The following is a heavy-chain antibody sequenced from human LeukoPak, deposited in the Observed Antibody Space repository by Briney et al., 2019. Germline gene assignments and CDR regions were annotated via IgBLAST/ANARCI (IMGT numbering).Heavy chain of an antibody. CDR2: IYYSGST. CDR1: GGSISNSSSY. Sequence: PSETLSLTCTVSGGSISNSSSYWGWIRQPPGKGLEWIGSIYYSGSTYYNPSLESRVTISVDTSKNQFSLKLSSVTAADTAVYYCARHSPVGIFYFDYWGQGTLVTVSS. CDR3: ARHSPVGIFYFDY. J-gene: IGHJ4*02. D-gene: IGHD1-26*01. V-gene: IGHV4-39*01.